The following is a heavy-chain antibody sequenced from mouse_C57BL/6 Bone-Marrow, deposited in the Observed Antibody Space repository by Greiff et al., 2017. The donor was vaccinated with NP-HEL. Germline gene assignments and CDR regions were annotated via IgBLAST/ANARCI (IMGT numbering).Heavy chain of an antibody. D-gene: IGHD2-4*01. J-gene: IGHJ3*01. V-gene: IGHV1-81*01. CDR2: IYPRSGNT. CDR1: GYTFTSYG. Sequence: QVQLQQSGAELARPGASVTLSCKASGYTFTSYGISWVKQRTGQGLEWIGEIYPRSGNTYYNEKFKGKATLTADKSSSTAYMELRSLTSEDSAVYFCARRLRLAYWGQGTLVTVSA. CDR3: ARRLRLAY.